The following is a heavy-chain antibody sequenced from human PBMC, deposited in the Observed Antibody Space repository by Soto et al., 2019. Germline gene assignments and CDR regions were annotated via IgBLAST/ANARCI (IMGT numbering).Heavy chain of an antibody. CDR1: GYTFTAYS. CDR3: ASGASAVLDLDY. Sequence: ASVKVSCKASGYTFTAYSMHWVRQAPGQGLEWIGWFNPNSGDTVYAEKFQGRVTLTRDTSISTAYMELSSLRSDDTALYYGASGASAVLDLDYWGQGTLVTVSS. J-gene: IGHJ4*02. CDR2: FNPNSGDT. V-gene: IGHV1-2*02. D-gene: IGHD6-19*01.